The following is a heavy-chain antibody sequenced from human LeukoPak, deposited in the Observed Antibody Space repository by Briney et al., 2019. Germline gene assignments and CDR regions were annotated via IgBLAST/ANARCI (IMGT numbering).Heavy chain of an antibody. CDR2: IKQDGSEK. CDR3: ARDGWEYCSGGSCYLYDY. CDR1: GFTFSSYW. Sequence: GGSLRLSCAASGFTFSSYWMSWVRQAPGKGLEWVANIKQDGSEKYYVDSVKGRFTISRDNAKNSLYLQMNSLRAEDTAVYYCARDGWEYCSGGSCYLYDYWGQGTLVTVSS. V-gene: IGHV3-7*01. D-gene: IGHD2-15*01. J-gene: IGHJ4*02.